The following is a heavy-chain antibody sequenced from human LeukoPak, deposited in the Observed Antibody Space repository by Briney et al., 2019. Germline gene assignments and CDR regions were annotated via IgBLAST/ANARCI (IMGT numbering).Heavy chain of an antibody. J-gene: IGHJ6*02. CDR1: GYTLIELS. D-gene: IGHD3-22*01. V-gene: IGHV1-24*01. CDR3: ARDQRGFYYALDV. CDR2: FDPEDGET. Sequence: ASVKVSCKVSGYTLIELSMHWVRQAPGKGLEWMGGFDPEDGETIYAQKFQGRVTMTEDTSTDTAYMELSRLRSDETAAYYCARDQRGFYYALDVWGQGTTVTVSS.